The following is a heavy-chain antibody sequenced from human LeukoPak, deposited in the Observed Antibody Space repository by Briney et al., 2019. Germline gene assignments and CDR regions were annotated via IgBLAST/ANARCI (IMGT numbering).Heavy chain of an antibody. CDR1: GGSISSYY. D-gene: IGHD3-3*01. V-gene: IGHV4-59*01. CDR2: MYYSGST. Sequence: SETLSLTCTVSGGSISSYYWSWIRQPPGKGLEWIGYMYYSGSTNYNPSLKSRVAISVDTSKNQFSLQLSSVTAADTAVYYCAGSEWSQICLYYYMDVWGKGTTVTVSS. J-gene: IGHJ6*03. CDR3: AGSEWSQICLYYYMDV.